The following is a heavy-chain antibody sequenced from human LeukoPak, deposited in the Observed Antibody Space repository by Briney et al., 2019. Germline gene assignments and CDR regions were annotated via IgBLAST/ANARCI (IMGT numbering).Heavy chain of an antibody. Sequence: GGSLRLSCAASGFTFRDYVMNWVRQAPGKGLEWVSSISSATNNVYYADSVKGRFTISRDNAKNSLYLQMNSLRAEDTAVYYCARDGGIVGARWGQGTLVTVSS. CDR3: ARDGGIVGAR. V-gene: IGHV3-21*01. CDR2: ISSATNNV. D-gene: IGHD1-26*01. J-gene: IGHJ4*02. CDR1: GFTFRDYV.